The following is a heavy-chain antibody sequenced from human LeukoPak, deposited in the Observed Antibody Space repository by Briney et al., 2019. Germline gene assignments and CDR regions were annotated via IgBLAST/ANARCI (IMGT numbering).Heavy chain of an antibody. J-gene: IGHJ4*02. CDR2: IYYSGSS. Sequence: SSETLSLTCSVSGGSISSSSSYWGWIRQPPGKGLEWIGSIYYSGSSFDNPALKGRVTISVDTSKNQFSLKLSSVTAADTAVYYCARAPNYDFWSGYLDYWGQGTLVTVSS. D-gene: IGHD3-3*01. CDR1: GGSISSSSSY. V-gene: IGHV4-39*01. CDR3: ARAPNYDFWSGYLDY.